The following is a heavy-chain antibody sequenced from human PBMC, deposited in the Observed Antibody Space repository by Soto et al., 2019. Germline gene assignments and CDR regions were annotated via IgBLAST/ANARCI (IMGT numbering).Heavy chain of an antibody. D-gene: IGHD3-22*01. CDR1: GGSFSGYY. J-gene: IGHJ4*02. Sequence: SETLSLTCAVYGGSFSGYYWSWFRQPPGKGLEWIGEINHSGSTNYNPSLKSRVTISVDTSKNQFSLRAEDTAVYYCARDQGYYYDSSGYDYWGQGTLVTVSS. V-gene: IGHV4-34*01. CDR2: INHSGST. CDR3: ARDQGYYYDSSGYDY.